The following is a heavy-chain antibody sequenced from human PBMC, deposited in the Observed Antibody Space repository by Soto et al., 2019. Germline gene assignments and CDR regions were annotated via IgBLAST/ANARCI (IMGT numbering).Heavy chain of an antibody. CDR3: ARAVDLYTPARVLYFAMDV. V-gene: IGHV3-21*06. CDR1: GFTFSAYA. CDR2: IHSSPDDT. D-gene: IGHD6-6*01. Sequence: EGQLVESGGDLVKPGGSLRLSCAASGFTFSAYAFNWVRQAPGKGLEWVSTIHSSPDDTYYAYSAKGRFTISRDNNKNSMWLQMNRLRAEDTAVYYCARAVDLYTPARVLYFAMDVWGQGTTVTVSS. J-gene: IGHJ6*02.